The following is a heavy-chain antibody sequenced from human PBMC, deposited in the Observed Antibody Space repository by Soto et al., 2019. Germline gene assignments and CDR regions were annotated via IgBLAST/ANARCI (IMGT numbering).Heavy chain of an antibody. D-gene: IGHD1-7*01. CDR3: ARGGSNWNYAGWFGP. J-gene: IGHJ5*02. CDR1: GYTFTSYD. V-gene: IGHV1-8*01. Sequence: ASVKVSCKASGYTFTSYDINWVRQATGQGLEWMGWMNPNSGNTGYAQKFQGRVTMTRNTSISTAYRELSSLRSEDTAVYYCARGGSNWNYAGWFGPWGQGTLVTVSS. CDR2: MNPNSGNT.